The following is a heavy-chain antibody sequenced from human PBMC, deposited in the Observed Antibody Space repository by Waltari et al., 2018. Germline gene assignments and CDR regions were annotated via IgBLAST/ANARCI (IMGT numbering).Heavy chain of an antibody. J-gene: IGHJ4*02. CDR3: TTEGVQLWLRDY. Sequence: EVQLVESGGGLVKPGGSLRLSCAASGFTFSNARMSWVRQAPGKGLEWVGRIKSKTDGGTTDYAAPVKGRFTISRDDSKNTLYLQMNSLKTEDTAVYYCTTEGVQLWLRDYWGQGTLVTVSS. CDR1: GFTFSNAR. D-gene: IGHD5-18*01. CDR2: IKSKTDGGTT. V-gene: IGHV3-15*01.